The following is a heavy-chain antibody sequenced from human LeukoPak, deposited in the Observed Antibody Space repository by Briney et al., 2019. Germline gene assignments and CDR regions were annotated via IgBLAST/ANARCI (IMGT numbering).Heavy chain of an antibody. J-gene: IGHJ5*02. CDR3: ARAGIAAAGRFDP. D-gene: IGHD6-13*01. CDR2: IYYTGTT. V-gene: IGHV4-61*08. CDR1: GGSIGSGGYY. Sequence: SETLSLTCTVYGGSIGSGGYYWGWIRQPPGRGLEGIGYIYYTGTTHYNPSLKRRLTISVDTSKTQSSLKLTSVTAVDTAVYYCARAGIAAAGRFDPSGHGTLVTASS.